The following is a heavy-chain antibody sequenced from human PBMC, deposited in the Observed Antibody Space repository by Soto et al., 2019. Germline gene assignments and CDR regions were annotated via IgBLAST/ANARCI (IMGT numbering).Heavy chain of an antibody. D-gene: IGHD2-15*01. CDR1: GYSFTSYW. CDR3: ARSRGLYCSGGSCNFDY. J-gene: IGHJ4*02. V-gene: IGHV5-51*01. CDR2: IYPGDSDT. Sequence: PGESLKISCKGSGYSFTSYWIGWVRQMPGKGLEWMGIIYPGDSDTRYSPSFQGQVTISADKSISTAYLQWSSLKASDTAMYYCARSRGLYCSGGSCNFDYWGQGTLVTVSS.